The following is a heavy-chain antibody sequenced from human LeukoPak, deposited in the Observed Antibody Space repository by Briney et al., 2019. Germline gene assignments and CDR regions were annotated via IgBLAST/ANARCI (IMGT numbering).Heavy chain of an antibody. D-gene: IGHD2-15*01. V-gene: IGHV4-34*01. CDR1: GGSFSGYY. CDR3: ARDRCSGGSCYSRYFDY. CDR2: INHSGST. Sequence: SETLSLTCAVYGGSFSGYYWSWIRQPPGKGLEWIGEINHSGSTNYNPSLKSRVTISVDTSKNQFSLKLSSVTAADTAVYYCARDRCSGGSCYSRYFDYWGQGTLVTVSS. J-gene: IGHJ4*02.